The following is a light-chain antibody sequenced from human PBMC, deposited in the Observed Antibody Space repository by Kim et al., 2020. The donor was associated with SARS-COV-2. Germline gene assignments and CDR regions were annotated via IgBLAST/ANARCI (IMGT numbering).Light chain of an antibody. Sequence: QTVVTQEPSFSVSPGGTVTLTCGLTSGPVSSGKYPTWYQQTPGQAPRTLIHSTNSRSSGVPDRFSGSILGNKAALTITGAQAEDEGDYYCVVYMGAGISVFGGGTKLTVL. CDR2: STN. CDR3: VVYMGAGISV. CDR1: SGPVSSGKY. V-gene: IGLV8-61*01. J-gene: IGLJ3*02.